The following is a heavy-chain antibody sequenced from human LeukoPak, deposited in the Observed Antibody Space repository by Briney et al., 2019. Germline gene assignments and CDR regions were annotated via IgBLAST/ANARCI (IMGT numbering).Heavy chain of an antibody. CDR1: GGSISSGDYY. V-gene: IGHV4-30-4*08. J-gene: IGHJ3*02. D-gene: IGHD3-3*01. CDR3: ARARLYYDFWSEKVDAFDI. CDR2: IYYSGST. Sequence: SETLSLTCTVSGGSISSGDYYWSWIRQPPGKGLEWIGYIYYSGSTYYNPSLKSRVTISVDTSKNQFSLKLSSVTAADTAVYYCARARLYYDFWSEKVDAFDIRGQGTMVTVSS.